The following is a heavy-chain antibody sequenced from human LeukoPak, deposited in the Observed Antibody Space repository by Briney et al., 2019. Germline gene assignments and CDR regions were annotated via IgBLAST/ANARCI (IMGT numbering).Heavy chain of an antibody. V-gene: IGHV4-39*02. J-gene: IGHJ4*02. CDR2: IYASGSV. CDR1: GGSISSSRNSHS. CDR3: AGLAQTGIGGRGYAEF. Sequence: SETLSLTCTVSGGSISSSRNSHSWCWTRQPPGKGLEWIGTIYASGSVYYNPSLNSRVTISVDTSKNHFSLRLPSATAADTAVYYCAGLAQTGIGGRGYAEFWGQGAPVIVSS. D-gene: IGHD2-2*01.